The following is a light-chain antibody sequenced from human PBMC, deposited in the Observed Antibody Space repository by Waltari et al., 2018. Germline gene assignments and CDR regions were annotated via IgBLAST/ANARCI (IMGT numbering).Light chain of an antibody. Sequence: QSALTQPPSASGSPGQSVTISCTGTSSDVGGYNYVTWYQPHPGKVPKRLIYEVTKRPSGVPDRFSGSKSGNTASLTVSGLQPEDEADYYCSSYAGSSSVFGGGTKLTVL. CDR2: EVT. J-gene: IGLJ2*01. CDR1: SSDVGGYNY. V-gene: IGLV2-8*01. CDR3: SSYAGSSSV.